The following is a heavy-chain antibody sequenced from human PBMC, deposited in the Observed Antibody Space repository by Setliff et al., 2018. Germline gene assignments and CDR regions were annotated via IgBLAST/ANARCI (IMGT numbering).Heavy chain of an antibody. Sequence: ASVKVSCKATGYSSTSYYIHWVRQAPGQGLEWMGIINPGGGSASVVDNFQDRVTMTRDTSTSTVYLDLSSLRSEDTAVYYCARGGKAADARKGLFENWGQGTLVTVSS. D-gene: IGHD6-13*01. CDR1: GYSSTSYY. J-gene: IGHJ4*02. CDR3: ARGGKAADARKGLFEN. CDR2: INPGGGSA. V-gene: IGHV1-46*01.